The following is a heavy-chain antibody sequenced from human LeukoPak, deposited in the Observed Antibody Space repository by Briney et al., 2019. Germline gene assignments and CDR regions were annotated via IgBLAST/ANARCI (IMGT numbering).Heavy chain of an antibody. J-gene: IGHJ6*03. V-gene: IGHV3-11*01. Sequence: GGSLRLSCAASGFTFSDYYMSWIRQAPGKGLEWVSYISSSGSTIYYADSVKGRFTISRDNAKNSLYLQMNSLRAEDTAVYYCAKAGPEGYYYYYYMDVWGKGTTVTVSS. CDR2: ISSSGSTI. D-gene: IGHD2-15*01. CDR1: GFTFSDYY. CDR3: AKAGPEGYYYYYYMDV.